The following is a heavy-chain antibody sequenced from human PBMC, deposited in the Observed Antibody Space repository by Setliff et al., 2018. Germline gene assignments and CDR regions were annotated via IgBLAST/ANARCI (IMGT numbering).Heavy chain of an antibody. D-gene: IGHD6-13*01. Sequence: GASVKVSCKASGYTFIGHYMHWVRQAPGQGLEWMGWINPDTGYSKYAQKFQGRVTLTRDTSLTTAYMELRSLTSDDTAVYYCATQTAAYYFDYWGQGALVTVSS. CDR1: GYTFIGHY. V-gene: IGHV1-2*02. J-gene: IGHJ4*02. CDR2: INPDTGYS. CDR3: ATQTAAYYFDY.